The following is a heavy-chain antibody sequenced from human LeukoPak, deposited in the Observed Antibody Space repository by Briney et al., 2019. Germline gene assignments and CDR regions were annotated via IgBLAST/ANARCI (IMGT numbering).Heavy chain of an antibody. V-gene: IGHV1-2*02. D-gene: IGHD1-1*01. CDR3: ARDKTGTIPDYYMDV. CDR2: INPNSGGT. Sequence: ASVKVSCKASGYTFTGYYMHWVRRAPGQGLEWMGWINPNSGGTNYAQKFQGRVTMTRDTSFSTAYMELSRLRSDDTAVYYCARDKTGTIPDYYMDVWGKGTTVTVSS. CDR1: GYTFTGYY. J-gene: IGHJ6*03.